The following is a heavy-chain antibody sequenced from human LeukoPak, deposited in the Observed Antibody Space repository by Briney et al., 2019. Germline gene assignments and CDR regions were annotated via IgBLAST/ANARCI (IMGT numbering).Heavy chain of an antibody. CDR3: AKEGYSNYPPYYYYMDV. J-gene: IGHJ6*03. CDR2: IRYDGSNK. V-gene: IGHV3-30*02. Sequence: GGSLRLSCVASGFTFNTHGMHWVRQAPGKGLEWVAFIRYDGSNKYYADSVKGRFTISRDNSKNTLYLQMNSLRAEDTAVYYCAKEGYSNYPPYYYYMDVWGKGTTVTVSS. D-gene: IGHD4-11*01. CDR1: GFTFNTHG.